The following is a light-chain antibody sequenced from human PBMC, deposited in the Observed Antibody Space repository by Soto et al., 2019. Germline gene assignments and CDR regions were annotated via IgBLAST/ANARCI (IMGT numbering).Light chain of an antibody. CDR2: HAS. J-gene: IGKJ2*01. CDR3: QQYNRYLYT. Sequence: DIQMTQSPSTLSASVGDRVTITCRASQSISNSLAWYRQKPEKAPKLLIYHASILQSGVPSRFSGGGSGTEFTLTISSLQPDDFATYYCQQYNRYLYTFGQGTRLEIK. V-gene: IGKV1-5*01. CDR1: QSISNS.